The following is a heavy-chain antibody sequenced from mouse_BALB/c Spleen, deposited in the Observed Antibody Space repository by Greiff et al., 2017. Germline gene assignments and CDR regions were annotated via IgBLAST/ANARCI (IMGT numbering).Heavy chain of an antibody. D-gene: IGHD1-1*01. Sequence: VKLMESGPELVKPGASVKISCKASGYAFSSSWMNWVKQRPGQGLEWIGRIYPGDGDTNYNGKFKGKATLTADKSSSTAYMQLSSLTSVDSAVYFCARRGFTTVNMDYWGQGTSVTVSS. CDR3: ARRGFTTVNMDY. V-gene: IGHV1-82*01. J-gene: IGHJ4*01. CDR1: GYAFSSSW. CDR2: IYPGDGDT.